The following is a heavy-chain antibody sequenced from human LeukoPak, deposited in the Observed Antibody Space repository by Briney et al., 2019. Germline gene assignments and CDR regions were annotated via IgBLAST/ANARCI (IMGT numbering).Heavy chain of an antibody. Sequence: GVSLKISCKGSGYSFTSYWIGWVRQMPGKGLEWMGIIYPGDSDTRYSPSFQGQVTISADKSISTAYLQWSSLKASDTAMYYCARHSLYCSSTSCYSPSGYMDVWGKGTTVTVSS. J-gene: IGHJ6*03. CDR3: ARHSLYCSSTSCYSPSGYMDV. V-gene: IGHV5-51*01. CDR2: IYPGDSDT. CDR1: GYSFTSYW. D-gene: IGHD2-2*01.